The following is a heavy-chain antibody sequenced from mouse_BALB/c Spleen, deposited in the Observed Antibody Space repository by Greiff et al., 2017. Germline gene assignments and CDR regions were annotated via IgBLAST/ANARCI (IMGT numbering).Heavy chain of an antibody. V-gene: IGHV3-2*02. CDR1: GYSITSDYA. D-gene: IGHD1-1*01. CDR3: ARGDYGSSIAY. CDR2: ISYSGST. J-gene: IGHJ3*01. Sequence: VQLKESGPGLVKPSQSLSLTCTVTGYSITSDYAWNWIRQFPGNKLEWMGYISYSGSTSYNPSLKSRISITRDTSKNQFFLQLNSVTTEDTATYYCARGDYGSSIAYWGQGTLVTVSA.